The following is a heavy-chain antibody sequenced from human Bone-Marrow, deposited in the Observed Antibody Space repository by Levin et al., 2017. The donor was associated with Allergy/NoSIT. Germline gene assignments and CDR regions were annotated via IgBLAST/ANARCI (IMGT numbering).Heavy chain of an antibody. D-gene: IGHD2-2*01. Sequence: GGSLRLSCAASGFTFSNYGMHWVRQAPGKGLEWVAVIWYDGGNKYYADSVKGRFTISRDNSKNTLYLQMNSLRAADTALYYCARGGYCTSTSWPTYFDYWGQGTLVTVSS. CDR1: GFTFSNYG. CDR3: ARGGYCTSTSWPTYFDY. J-gene: IGHJ4*02. V-gene: IGHV3-33*01. CDR2: IWYDGGNK.